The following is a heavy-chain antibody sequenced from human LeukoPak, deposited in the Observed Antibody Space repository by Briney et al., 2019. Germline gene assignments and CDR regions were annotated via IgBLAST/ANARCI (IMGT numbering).Heavy chain of an antibody. Sequence: GVSLRLSRAASAFTVSSYAMSYVRQAPGKGMVWVSLINADGSTATYADSVKGRFTISRDNARNTLSLQMNSLTIEDTAVYYCVVVVEPPDSDGFDVWGQGTMITVSS. CDR3: VVVVEPPDSDGFDV. D-gene: IGHD1-14*01. CDR2: INADGSTA. V-gene: IGHV3-74*01. J-gene: IGHJ3*01. CDR1: AFTVSSYA.